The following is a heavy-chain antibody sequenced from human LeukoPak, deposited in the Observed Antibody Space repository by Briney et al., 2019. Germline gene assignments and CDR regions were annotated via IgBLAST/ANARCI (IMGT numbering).Heavy chain of an antibody. CDR2: FFPGDSYT. Sequence: GESLKTFCRSFGYSFTRYWIGSGRQMPGKGLEWMGSFFPGDSYTRYSPSLEGQVTISVDTSISPFSLKWSTLKASDTAMYYCARQRVTMVRGASFGMDVWGQGTTVTVSS. CDR1: GYSFTRYW. V-gene: IGHV5-51*01. CDR3: ARQRVTMVRGASFGMDV. J-gene: IGHJ6*02. D-gene: IGHD3-10*01.